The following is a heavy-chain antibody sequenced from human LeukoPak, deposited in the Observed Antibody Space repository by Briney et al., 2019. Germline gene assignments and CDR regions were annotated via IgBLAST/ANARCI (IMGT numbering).Heavy chain of an antibody. J-gene: IGHJ4*02. CDR1: GYTFTDYY. CDR3: ARDPPKYSSSWCFNFDN. Sequence: ASVKVSCKASGYTFTDYYINWVRQAPGQGLEWMGWINPHSGGTNYAQKFRGRVTVTRDTSIMTAYMDLSSLTSDDTAVYYCARDPPKYSSSWCFNFDNWGKGTLVTVAS. CDR2: INPHSGGT. D-gene: IGHD6-13*01. V-gene: IGHV1-2*02.